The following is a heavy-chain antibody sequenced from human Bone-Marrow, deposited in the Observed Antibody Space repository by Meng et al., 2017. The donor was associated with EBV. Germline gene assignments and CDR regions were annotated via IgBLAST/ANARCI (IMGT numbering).Heavy chain of an antibody. V-gene: IGHV1-69*01. CDR1: GGTFNSDA. D-gene: IGHD3-10*01. Sequence: QGKVVRSGAEVKRPGSSVKVSCWTSGGTFNSDAVSWVRQAPGQGLEWMGGLIPMSGAPHYAQKFQGRVTITADESTSTHYMDLSNLRSDDTAMYYCASESGRGFTPDYWGQGTLVTVSS. CDR2: LIPMSGAP. CDR3: ASESGRGFTPDY. J-gene: IGHJ4*02.